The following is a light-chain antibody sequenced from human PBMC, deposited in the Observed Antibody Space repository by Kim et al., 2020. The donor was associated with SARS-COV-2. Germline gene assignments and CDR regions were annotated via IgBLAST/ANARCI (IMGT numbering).Light chain of an antibody. CDR3: SSYTSGSTLV. CDR2: DVS. Sequence: QSALTQPASVSGSPGQSITISCTGTSSDVGAYNYVSWYQQHPGQAPKLMIYDVSERPSGISYRFSGSKSDNTASLTISGLQAEDEGDYFCSSYTSGSTLVFGGGTKLTVL. V-gene: IGLV2-14*01. J-gene: IGLJ3*02. CDR1: SSDVGAYNY.